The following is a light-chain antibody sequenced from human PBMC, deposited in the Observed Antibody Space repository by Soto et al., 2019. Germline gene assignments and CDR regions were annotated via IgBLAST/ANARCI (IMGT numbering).Light chain of an antibody. V-gene: IGLV1-51*01. CDR3: ATWNSSLRAVV. J-gene: IGLJ2*01. CDR2: DNN. CDR1: SSNIGNYY. Sequence: QSVLTQPPSVSAAPGQKVTISCSGSSSNIGNYYVSWFQHVPGAAPKLLIYDNNDRPSGIPDRFSGFKSGTSATLGITGLQTRDEADYYCATWNSSLRAVVFGGGTKVTLL.